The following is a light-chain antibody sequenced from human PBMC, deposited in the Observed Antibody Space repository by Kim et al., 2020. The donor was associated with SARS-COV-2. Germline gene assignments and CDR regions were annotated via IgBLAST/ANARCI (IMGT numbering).Light chain of an antibody. CDR2: EDN. CDR1: SGSIASKY. CDR3: QSYDSSNHVV. V-gene: IGLV6-57*03. Sequence: KTVTLSCSRSSGSIASKYVQWYQRRPGSAPTTVIFEDNQRPSGVPDRFSGSIDSSSNSASLTISGLKTEDEADYYCQSYDSSNHVVFGGGTQLTVL. J-gene: IGLJ2*01.